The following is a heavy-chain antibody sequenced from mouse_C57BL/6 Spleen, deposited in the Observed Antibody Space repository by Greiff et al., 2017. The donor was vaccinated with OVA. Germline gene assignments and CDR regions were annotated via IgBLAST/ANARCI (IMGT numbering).Heavy chain of an antibody. CDR2: IYPGNSDT. CDR3: TRHYGSSYEGAMDY. Sequence: VQLKQSGTVLARPGASVKMSCKTSGYTFTSYWMHWVKQRPGQGLEWIGAIYPGNSDTSYNQKFKGKAKLTAVTSASTAYMELSSLTNEDSAVYYCTRHYGSSYEGAMDYWGQGTSVTVSS. D-gene: IGHD1-1*01. J-gene: IGHJ4*01. CDR1: GYTFTSYW. V-gene: IGHV1-5*01.